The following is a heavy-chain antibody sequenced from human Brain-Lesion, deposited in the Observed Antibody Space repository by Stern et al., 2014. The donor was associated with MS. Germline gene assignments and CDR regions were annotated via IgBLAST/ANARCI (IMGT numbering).Heavy chain of an antibody. V-gene: IGHV4-31*01. D-gene: IGHD3-10*01. J-gene: IGHJ6*02. CDR3: ARGPLEGVGSATYYYGMDV. CDR1: GGSIGSGSYY. Sequence: QVQLQESGPGLVKPSQTLSLTCTVSGGSIGSGSYYWSWLRQHPGGGLGGIGYIHYTGISYYNPSLRSLVIISLDMSKSQLSLKLNSVTAADAAVCFCARGPLEGVGSATYYYGMDVWGQGTTVTVSS. CDR2: IHYTGIS.